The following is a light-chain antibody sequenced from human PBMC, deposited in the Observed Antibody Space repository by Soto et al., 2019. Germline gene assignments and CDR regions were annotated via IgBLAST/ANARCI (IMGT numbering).Light chain of an antibody. CDR2: DVT. J-gene: IGLJ3*02. Sequence: QSALTQPASVSGSPGQSITISCTGTSSDIAGYNFVSWYQQHPGKAPKLMIYDVTNRPPGLSDRFSGSKSGNTASLTISGLQAEDEADYYCSSYTTSSTLVFGGGTKLTVL. V-gene: IGLV2-14*03. CDR3: SSYTTSSTLV. CDR1: SSDIAGYNF.